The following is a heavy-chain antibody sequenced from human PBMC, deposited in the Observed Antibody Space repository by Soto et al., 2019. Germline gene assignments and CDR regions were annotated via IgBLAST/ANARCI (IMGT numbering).Heavy chain of an antibody. CDR1: GFTFSSYA. Sequence: GGSLRLSCAASGFTFSSYAMSWVRQAPGKGLEWVSAISGSGGSTYYADSVKGRFTISRDNSKNTLYLQMNSLRAEDTAVYYCAKAFRGYSYGYRAFDIWGQGTMVTVSS. J-gene: IGHJ3*02. CDR2: ISGSGGST. CDR3: AKAFRGYSYGYRAFDI. V-gene: IGHV3-23*01. D-gene: IGHD5-18*01.